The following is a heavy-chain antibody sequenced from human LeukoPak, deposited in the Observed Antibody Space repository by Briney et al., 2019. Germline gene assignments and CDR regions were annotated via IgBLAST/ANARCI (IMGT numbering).Heavy chain of an antibody. Sequence: GASVKVSCKATSRISSVRQAPGQGLEWMGWIGTYGGDTYYAQKFQGRITVTTDTSTSTVYMELRNLRSDDTAVYYCARDLWNFYDDSCYNRDFDSWGQGTLVTVSS. D-gene: IGHD2-2*02. CDR3: ARDLWNFYDDSCYNRDFDS. CDR1: TSR. J-gene: IGHJ5*01. V-gene: IGHV1-18*01. CDR2: IGTYGGDT.